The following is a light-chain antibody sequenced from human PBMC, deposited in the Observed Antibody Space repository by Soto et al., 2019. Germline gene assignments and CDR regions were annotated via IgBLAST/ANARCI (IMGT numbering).Light chain of an antibody. CDR3: SSYTSSSTPLYVV. V-gene: IGLV2-14*01. Sequence: QSVLTQPASVSGSPGQSITISCTGTSSDVGGYNYVSWYQQHPGKAPKLMIYDVSNRPSGVSNRFSGSKSGNTASLTISGLQAEDEADYYCSSYTSSSTPLYVVLGGGTKLTVL. J-gene: IGLJ2*01. CDR1: SSDVGGYNY. CDR2: DVS.